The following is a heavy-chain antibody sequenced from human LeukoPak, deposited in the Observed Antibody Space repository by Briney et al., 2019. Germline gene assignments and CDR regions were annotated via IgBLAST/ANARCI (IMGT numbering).Heavy chain of an antibody. CDR3: ARQQLVRGTLDY. CDR1: GYTFTGYY. CDR2: INPSGGST. D-gene: IGHD6-13*01. Sequence: ASVKVSCKASGYTFTGYYMHWVRQAPGQGLEWMGIINPSGGSTSYAQKFQGRVTMTRDTSTSTVYMELSSLRSEDTAVYYCARQQLVRGTLDYWGQGTLVTVFS. V-gene: IGHV1-46*01. J-gene: IGHJ4*02.